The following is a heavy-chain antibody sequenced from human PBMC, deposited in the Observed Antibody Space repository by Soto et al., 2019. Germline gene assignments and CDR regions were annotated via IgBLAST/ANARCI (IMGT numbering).Heavy chain of an antibody. CDR2: INPNSGGT. J-gene: IGHJ3*02. D-gene: IGHD3-22*01. CDR3: ARDISHGIVVVITTLGAFDI. Sequence: GAAVKVSCKASGYTFTGYYMHWVRQAPGQGLEWMGWINPNSGGTNYAQKFQGRVTMTRDTSISTAYMELSRLRSDDTAVYYCARDISHGIVVVITTLGAFDIWGQGTMVTV. V-gene: IGHV1-2*02. CDR1: GYTFTGYY.